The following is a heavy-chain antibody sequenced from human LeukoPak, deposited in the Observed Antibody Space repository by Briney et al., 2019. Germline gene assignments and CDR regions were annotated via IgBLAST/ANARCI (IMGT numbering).Heavy chain of an antibody. CDR3: ARGGDPSTFADFDY. Sequence: PSETLSLTCTVSGGSISSSSYYWGWIRQPPGKGLEWIGYIYYSGSTNYNPSLKSRVTISVDTSKNQFSLKLSSVTAADTAVYYCARGGDPSTFADFDYWGQGTLVTVSS. V-gene: IGHV4-61*05. J-gene: IGHJ4*02. CDR2: IYYSGST. CDR1: GGSISSSSYY. D-gene: IGHD2/OR15-2a*01.